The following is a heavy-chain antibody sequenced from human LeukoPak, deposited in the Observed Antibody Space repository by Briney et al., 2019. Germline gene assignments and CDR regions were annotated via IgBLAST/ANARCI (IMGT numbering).Heavy chain of an antibody. CDR3: AKEFVPGNFHY. CDR1: GFTFSNFV. D-gene: IGHD2-21*01. J-gene: IGHJ4*02. Sequence: GGPLRLSCAASGFTFSNFVMSWVRQAPGKGLEWVSTIGLSGSSTYYAGSVKGRFTISRDNSKNTLYLRMNSLRAEDTAIYYCAKEFVPGNFHYWGQGTLVTVSS. CDR2: IGLSGSST. V-gene: IGHV3-23*01.